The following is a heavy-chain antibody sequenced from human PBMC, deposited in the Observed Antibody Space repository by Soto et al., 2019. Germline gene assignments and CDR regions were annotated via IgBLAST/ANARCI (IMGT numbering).Heavy chain of an antibody. CDR2: INPNSCGT. J-gene: IGHJ5*02. Sequence: VSVKVSCKASGYTFTGYYMHWVRQAPGQGREWMGWINPNSCGTNYAQKFQGRVTMTRDTSISTAYRGLSWLRSDAPVLDRCGCTGGVAFFDPCGQGSRVAAAS. CDR3: GCTGGVAFFDP. V-gene: IGHV1-2*02. CDR1: GYTFTGYY. D-gene: IGHD3-3*01.